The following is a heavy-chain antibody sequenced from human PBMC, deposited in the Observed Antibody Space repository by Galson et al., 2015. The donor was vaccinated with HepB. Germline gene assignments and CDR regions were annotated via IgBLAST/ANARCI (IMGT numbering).Heavy chain of an antibody. D-gene: IGHD4-11*01. CDR3: AKGSTARSGESRD. J-gene: IGHJ4*02. CDR2: ISYSSSHA. CDR1: GFTFSDYY. Sequence: SLRLSCAASGFTFSDYYMSWIRQAPGKGLEWVSYISYSSSHANYAESVKGRFTISRDNAKNSLYLQMNSLRAEDTAVYYCAKGSTARSGESRDWGQGTLVTVSS. V-gene: IGHV3-11*05.